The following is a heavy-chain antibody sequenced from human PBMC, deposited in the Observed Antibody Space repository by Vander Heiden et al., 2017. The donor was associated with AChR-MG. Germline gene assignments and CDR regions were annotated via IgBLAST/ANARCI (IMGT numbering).Heavy chain of an antibody. V-gene: IGHV3-53*01. CDR1: GFTVSSNY. J-gene: IGHJ4*02. Sequence: EVQLVESGGGLIQPGGSLSLSCAASGFTVSSNYMSWVRQAPGKGLEWVSVIYSGGSTYYADSVKGRFTISRDNSKNTLYLQMNSLRAEDTAVYYCARGGDGYNYYIMHYWGQGTLVTVSS. CDR3: ARGGDGYNYYIMHY. D-gene: IGHD5-12*01. CDR2: IYSGGST.